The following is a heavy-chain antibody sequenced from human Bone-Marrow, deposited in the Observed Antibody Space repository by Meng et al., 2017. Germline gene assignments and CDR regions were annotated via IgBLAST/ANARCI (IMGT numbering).Heavy chain of an antibody. V-gene: IGHV3-30*04. CDR1: GFTFSSYA. D-gene: IGHD6-13*01. CDR3: ARFYKQQLVPEINWFDP. CDR2: ISYDGSNK. Sequence: GESLKISCAASGFTFSSYAMHWVRQAPGKGLEWVAVISYDGSNKYYADSVKGRFTISRDNSKNTLYLQMNSLRAEDTAVYYCARFYKQQLVPEINWFDPWGQGTLVTVSS. J-gene: IGHJ5*02.